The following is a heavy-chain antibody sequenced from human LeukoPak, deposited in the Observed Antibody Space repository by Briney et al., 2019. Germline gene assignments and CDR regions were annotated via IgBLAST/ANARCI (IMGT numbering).Heavy chain of an antibody. CDR1: XXXXSXYX. CDR3: AKAHPPPYDFWSGQWGYYFDY. J-gene: IGHJ4*02. CDR2: XXXXXXXX. Sequence: GGSLRLSCAASXXXXSXYXMXWVRQXXXXXXXXXXXXXXXXXXXYYVDSVKGRFTISRDNAKNSLYLQMNSLRAEDTAVYYCAKAHPPPYDFWSGQWGYYFDYWGQGTLVTVSS. V-gene: IGHV3-7*03. D-gene: IGHD3-3*01.